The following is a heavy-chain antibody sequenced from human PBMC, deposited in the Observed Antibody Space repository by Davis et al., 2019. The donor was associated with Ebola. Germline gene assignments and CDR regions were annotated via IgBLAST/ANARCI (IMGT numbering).Heavy chain of an antibody. CDR1: GFTFSDYY. CDR2: VSPEGRDQ. Sequence: GGSLRLSCAASGFTFSDYYMTWIRQAPGKGLEWVAVVSPEGRDQYYADSVKGRFIVSRDNSKNTLYLQMNSLRADDTAVYYCAKLRDVWLNVYNMDVWGQGTLVTVSS. V-gene: IGHV3-30*18. D-gene: IGHD1-1*01. CDR3: AKLRDVWLNVYNMDV. J-gene: IGHJ6*02.